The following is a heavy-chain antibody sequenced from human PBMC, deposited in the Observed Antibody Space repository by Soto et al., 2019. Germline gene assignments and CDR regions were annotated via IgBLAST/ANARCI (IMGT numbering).Heavy chain of an antibody. Sequence: QVQLVQSGAEVKKPGASVKVSCKASGYTFTRYNVHWVRQAPGQGLEWMAIINPSGGTTYYVQKFEGRVTLTTDTSTSTVYMELSSLGSDDTAVYYCARVRGGGSEYFFDYWGQGTLVTVSS. CDR3: ARVRGGGSEYFFDY. CDR2: INPSGGTT. V-gene: IGHV1-46*01. J-gene: IGHJ4*02. CDR1: GYTFTRYN. D-gene: IGHD2-15*01.